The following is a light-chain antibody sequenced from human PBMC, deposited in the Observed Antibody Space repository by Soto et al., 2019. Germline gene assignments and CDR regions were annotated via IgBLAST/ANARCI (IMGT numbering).Light chain of an antibody. J-gene: IGLJ2*01. V-gene: IGLV3-1*01. Sequence: SYELTQPPSVSVSPGQTASISCSGDKLGGKFASWYQRTPGQSPVLVIYQDTKRPSGIPERFSGSNSGNSASLTISGTQAMDEADYYCQTWDSNTVVFGGGTKVTVL. CDR2: QDT. CDR1: KLGGKF. CDR3: QTWDSNTVV.